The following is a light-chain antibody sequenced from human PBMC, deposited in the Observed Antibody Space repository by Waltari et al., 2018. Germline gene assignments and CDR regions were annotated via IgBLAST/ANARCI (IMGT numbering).Light chain of an antibody. Sequence: EIVLTQSPATLSLSPGERATLSCRPSQSVTSYLAWYQQKPGQAPRLLIYDASNRATGIPARFRGSGSGTDFTLTISSLEPEDFAVYYCQQRSNWPPQYTFGQGTKLEIK. V-gene: IGKV3-11*01. CDR3: QQRSNWPPQYT. CDR1: QSVTSY. J-gene: IGKJ2*01. CDR2: DAS.